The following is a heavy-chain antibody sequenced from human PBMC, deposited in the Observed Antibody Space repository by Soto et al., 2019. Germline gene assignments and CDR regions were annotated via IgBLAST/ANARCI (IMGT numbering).Heavy chain of an antibody. CDR1: GYTFTGYY. Sequence: GGSVKGSCKASGYTFTGYYIHWVGQAPGQGLEWMGWINPNSGGTNYAQKFQGWVTMTRDTSISTAYMELSRLTSDDTAVYYCATACRDGYNCLDYWGQGTLVTVSS. V-gene: IGHV1-2*04. J-gene: IGHJ4*02. D-gene: IGHD5-12*01. CDR3: ATACRDGYNCLDY. CDR2: INPNSGGT.